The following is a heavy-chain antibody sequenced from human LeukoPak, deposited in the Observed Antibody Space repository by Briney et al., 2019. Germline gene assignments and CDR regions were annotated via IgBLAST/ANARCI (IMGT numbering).Heavy chain of an antibody. D-gene: IGHD3-22*01. CDR1: GGSSNGYY. Sequence: PSETLSLTCAVYGGSSNGYYWSWIRQPPGEGLEWIGEISHSGTTNYNPSLKSRAAISVETSKNQLYLKLSSVTAADKAVYYCARGREDRSGYSFVRNWFDPWGQGTLVTVSS. V-gene: IGHV4-34*01. CDR2: ISHSGTT. J-gene: IGHJ5*02. CDR3: ARGREDRSGYSFVRNWFDP.